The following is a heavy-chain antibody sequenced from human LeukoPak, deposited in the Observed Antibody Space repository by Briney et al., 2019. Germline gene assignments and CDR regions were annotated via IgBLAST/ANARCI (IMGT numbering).Heavy chain of an antibody. Sequence: GGSLRLSCAASGFTFSSYWMHWVRQAPGKGLVWVSRINSDGSSTSYADSVKGRFTISRDNAKNTLYLQMNSLRAEDTAWYYCARSGYRCYHFESTNYLFYYMDVLGKGTQVTVS. CDR3: ARSGYRCYHFESTNYLFYYMDV. J-gene: IGHJ6*03. CDR2: INSDGSST. D-gene: IGHD5-12*01. CDR1: GFTFSSYW. V-gene: IGHV3-74*01.